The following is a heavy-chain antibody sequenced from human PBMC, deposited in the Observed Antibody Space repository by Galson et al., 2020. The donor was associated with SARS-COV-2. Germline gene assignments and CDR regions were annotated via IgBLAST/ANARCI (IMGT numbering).Heavy chain of an antibody. V-gene: IGHV4-39*01. CDR2: IYYSGDT. D-gene: IGHD1-26*01. CDR1: GGSITDSTYY. J-gene: IGHJ4*02. CDR3: ARLNSGTYDAFDF. Sequence: SETLPLTCTVSGGSITDSTYYWGWIRQPPGKGLEWIGSIYYSGDTNYNPSLKRRITISVDTSKSQFSLRLSSVTAADTAIYYCARLNSGTYDAFDFWGRGTLVTVSS.